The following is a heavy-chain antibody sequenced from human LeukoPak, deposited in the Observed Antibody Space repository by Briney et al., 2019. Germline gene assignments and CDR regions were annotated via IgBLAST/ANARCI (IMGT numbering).Heavy chain of an antibody. D-gene: IGHD1-26*01. Sequence: ASVKVSCKASGYTFTGYYMHWVRQAPGQGLEWMGWINPNSGGTNYAQKFQGRGTMTRETYISTAHMALSRLRSDETAVYYCARVRGGGATATFDYWGQGTLVTVSS. CDR1: GYTFTGYY. V-gene: IGHV1-2*02. CDR2: INPNSGGT. CDR3: ARVRGGGATATFDY. J-gene: IGHJ4*02.